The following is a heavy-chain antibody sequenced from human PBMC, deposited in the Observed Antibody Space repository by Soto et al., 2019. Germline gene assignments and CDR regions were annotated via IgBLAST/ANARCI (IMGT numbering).Heavy chain of an antibody. CDR1: GYTFAGYY. CDR2: INPNSGGT. Sequence: GASVKVSCKASGYTFAGYYMHWVRQAPGQGLEWMGWINPNSGGTNYAQKFQGRVTMTRDTSISTAYMELSRLRSDDTAVYYCARDRARIAARRGEPFDPWGQGTLVTVSS. J-gene: IGHJ5*02. CDR3: ARDRARIAARRGEPFDP. V-gene: IGHV1-2*02. D-gene: IGHD6-6*01.